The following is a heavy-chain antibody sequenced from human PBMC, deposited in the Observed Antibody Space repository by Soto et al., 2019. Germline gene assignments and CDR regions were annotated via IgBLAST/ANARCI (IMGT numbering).Heavy chain of an antibody. CDR3: ARGYSSSPLFEDYFDY. J-gene: IGHJ4*02. Sequence: GGSLRLSCAASGFTFSSFGMHWVRQAPGKGLEWVAFIWYTGSYKYYADSVKGRFTISRDNAENSLYLQMNSLRAEDTAVYFCARGYSSSPLFEDYFDYWGQGALVTVSS. CDR1: GFTFSSFG. CDR2: IWYTGSYK. D-gene: IGHD6-13*01. V-gene: IGHV3-33*03.